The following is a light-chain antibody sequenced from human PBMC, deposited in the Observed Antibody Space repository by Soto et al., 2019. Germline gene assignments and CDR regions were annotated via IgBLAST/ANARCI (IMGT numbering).Light chain of an antibody. V-gene: IGKV2-29*03. CDR2: EVS. Sequence: ILMTQTPLSLSIIPGQTASISCKSSQSLLHSDGKTYFYWYVQKAGQAPQPLIYEVSNRFSGVPERFSGGSRTDFTLKISRVEADDVGIYYCMQAIDIPWTFGQGTKVEIK. J-gene: IGKJ1*01. CDR1: QSLLHSDGKTY. CDR3: MQAIDIPWT.